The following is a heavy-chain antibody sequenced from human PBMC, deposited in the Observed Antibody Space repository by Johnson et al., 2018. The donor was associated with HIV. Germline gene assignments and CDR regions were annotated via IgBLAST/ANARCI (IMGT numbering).Heavy chain of an antibody. CDR2: IKSNTDGGTT. V-gene: IGHV3-15*01. CDR3: TTYSRIHAVDI. CDR1: GFTFSNAW. J-gene: IGHJ3*02. D-gene: IGHD6-13*01. Sequence: VQLVESGGGLVKPGGSLRLSCAASGFTFSNAWMSWVRQAPGKGLEWVGRIKSNTDGGTTDYAAPVKGRFTISRDDSKNTLYLHMNSLKTEDTAVYYCTTYSRIHAVDIWGQGTMVTVSS.